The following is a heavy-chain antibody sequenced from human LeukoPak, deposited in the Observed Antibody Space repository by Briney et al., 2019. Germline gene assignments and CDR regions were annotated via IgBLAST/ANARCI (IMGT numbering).Heavy chain of an antibody. V-gene: IGHV1-69*13. CDR2: IIPIFGTA. Sequence: ASVKVSCKASGGTFSNYTISWVRQAPGQGLEWMGGIIPIFGTANYAQKFQGRVTITADESTSTAYMELSSLRSEDTAVYYCASSPRECSGGSCYSRYYYMDVWGKGTTVTISS. J-gene: IGHJ6*03. D-gene: IGHD2-15*01. CDR3: ASSPRECSGGSCYSRYYYMDV. CDR1: GGTFSNYT.